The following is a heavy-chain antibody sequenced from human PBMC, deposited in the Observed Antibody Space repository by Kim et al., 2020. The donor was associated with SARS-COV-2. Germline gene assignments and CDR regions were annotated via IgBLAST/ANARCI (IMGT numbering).Heavy chain of an antibody. CDR3: AMTFVGATFGEGDAFDI. J-gene: IGHJ3*02. V-gene: IGHV4-34*01. CDR1: GGSFSGYY. Sequence: SETLSLTCAVYGGSFSGYYWSWIRQPPGKGLEWIGEINHSGSTNYNPSLKSRVTISVDTSKNQFSLKLSSVTAADTAVYYCAMTFVGATFGEGDAFDIWGQGTMVTVSS. D-gene: IGHD1-26*01. CDR2: INHSGST.